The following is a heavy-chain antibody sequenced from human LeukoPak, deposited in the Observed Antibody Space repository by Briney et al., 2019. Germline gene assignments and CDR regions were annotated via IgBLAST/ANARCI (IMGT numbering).Heavy chain of an antibody. D-gene: IGHD5-24*01. CDR1: GDSISSGDYY. Sequence: SETLSLTCTVSGDSISSGDYYWSWIRQPPGKGLEWIAYIYHTGSTYYNPSLRSRVIISVDTSKNQFSLKLSSMTAAGMAVYYCARVDGPFDIWGQGTMVTLSS. V-gene: IGHV4-30-4*08. CDR2: IYHTGST. J-gene: IGHJ3*02. CDR3: ARVDGPFDI.